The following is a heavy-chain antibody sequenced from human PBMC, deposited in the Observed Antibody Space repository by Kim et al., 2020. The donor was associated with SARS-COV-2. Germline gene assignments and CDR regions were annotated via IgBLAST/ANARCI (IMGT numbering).Heavy chain of an antibody. CDR3: ARDVSSSGWYGAWFDP. D-gene: IGHD6-19*01. J-gene: IGHJ5*02. Sequence: GGSLRLSCAASGFTFSSYSMNWVRQAPGKGLEWVSYISSSSSTIYYADSVKGRFTISRDNAKNSLYLQMNSLRDEDTAVYYCARDVSSSGWYGAWFDPWGQGTLVTVSS. CDR2: ISSSSSTI. V-gene: IGHV3-48*02. CDR1: GFTFSSYS.